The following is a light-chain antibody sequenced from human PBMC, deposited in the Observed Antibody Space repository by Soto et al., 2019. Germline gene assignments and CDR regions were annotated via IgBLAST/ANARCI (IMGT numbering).Light chain of an antibody. CDR1: QSISSSY. Sequence: EIVLTQSPGTLSLSPGKRATLSCRASQSISSSYLAWYQQRPGQAPRLLIYGASSRATGIPDRFSGSGSGTEFTLTISSLQTDDFSTYYCQQYHSYWTFGQGTKVE. CDR2: GAS. J-gene: IGKJ1*01. V-gene: IGKV3-20*01. CDR3: QQYHSYWT.